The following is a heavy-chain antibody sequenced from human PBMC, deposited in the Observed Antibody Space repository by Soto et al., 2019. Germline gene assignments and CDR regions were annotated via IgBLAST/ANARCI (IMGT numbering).Heavy chain of an antibody. D-gene: IGHD5-18*01. Sequence: SETLSLTCTVSGGSISSYYWSWIRQPPGKGLEWIGYIYYSGSTNYNPSLKSRVTISVDTSKNQFSLELSSVTAADTAVYYCARGLVDTAVVRDTKCAFDYWGQGTLVTVSS. CDR3: ARGLVDTAVVRDTKCAFDY. J-gene: IGHJ4*02. CDR2: IYYSGST. CDR1: GGSISSYY. V-gene: IGHV4-59*01.